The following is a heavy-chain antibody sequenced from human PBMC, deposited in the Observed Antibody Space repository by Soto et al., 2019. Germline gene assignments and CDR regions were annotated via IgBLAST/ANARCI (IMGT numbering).Heavy chain of an antibody. J-gene: IGHJ6*02. Sequence: NPSETLSLTCTVSGDSISSADYYWSWIRQTPGKGLEWIGHIFYSGTTYYNPSLKSRLTISVDTSKNHFSLRLTSVTAADTAVYYCARDLWVEPELYYYGMDVGGQGTTVTVSS. D-gene: IGHD1-1*01. CDR2: IFYSGTT. V-gene: IGHV4-30-4*01. CDR1: GDSISSADYY. CDR3: ARDLWVEPELYYYGMDV.